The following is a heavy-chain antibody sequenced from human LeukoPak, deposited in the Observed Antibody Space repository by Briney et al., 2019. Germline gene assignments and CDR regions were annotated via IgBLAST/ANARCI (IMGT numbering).Heavy chain of an antibody. CDR3: AKDILEAGLFFDY. V-gene: IGHV3-11*01. CDR2: ISLGSGSSI. J-gene: IGHJ4*02. D-gene: IGHD6-13*01. CDR1: GFTFSGYY. Sequence: GGSLRLSCAASGFTFSGYYMSWIRQAPGKGLEWVSHISLGSGSSIYYADSVKGRFTISRDNARNSLYLQMNGLRAEDTAVYYCAKDILEAGLFFDYWGQGTLVTVSS.